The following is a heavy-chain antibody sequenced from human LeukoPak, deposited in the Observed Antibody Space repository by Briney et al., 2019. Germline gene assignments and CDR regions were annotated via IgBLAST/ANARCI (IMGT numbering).Heavy chain of an antibody. D-gene: IGHD3-3*01. Sequence: GGSLRLSCAASGFTFSSYAMSWVRQAPGKGPEWVSAISGSGGSTYYADSVKGRFTISRDNSKNTLYLQMNSLRAEDTAVYYCAKSIFGVVIVYYFDYWGQGTLVTVSS. CDR3: AKSIFGVVIVYYFDY. J-gene: IGHJ4*02. V-gene: IGHV3-23*01. CDR1: GFTFSSYA. CDR2: ISGSGGST.